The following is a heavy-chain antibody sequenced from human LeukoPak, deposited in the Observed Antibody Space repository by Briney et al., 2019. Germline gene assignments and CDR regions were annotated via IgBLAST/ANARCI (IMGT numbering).Heavy chain of an antibody. CDR3: ARDSREELWSVWGYYYGMDV. CDR2: ISSSGSTI. V-gene: IGHV3-11*01. D-gene: IGHD3-3*01. CDR1: GFTFSDYY. J-gene: IGHJ6*02. Sequence: PGGSLRLSCAASGFTFSDYYMSWIRQAPGKGLEWVSYISSSGSTIYYADSVKGRFTTSRDNAKNSLYLQMNSLRAEDTAVYYCARDSREELWSVWGYYYGMDVWGQGTTVTVSS.